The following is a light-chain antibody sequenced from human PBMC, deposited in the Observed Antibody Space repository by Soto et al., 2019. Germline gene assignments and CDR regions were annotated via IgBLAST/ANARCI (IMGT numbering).Light chain of an antibody. V-gene: IGLV2-14*03. CDR3: CSYTTTSTFV. J-gene: IGLJ2*01. CDR1: SSDVGGYDY. Sequence: QSALTQPASVSGSPGQSITIYCTGTSSDVGGYDYVSWYQQHPGKVPKLMIYEVFRRPSGISDRFSGSKSGNTASLTISGLQAEDEAHYYCCSYTTTSTFVFGGGTKLTVL. CDR2: EVF.